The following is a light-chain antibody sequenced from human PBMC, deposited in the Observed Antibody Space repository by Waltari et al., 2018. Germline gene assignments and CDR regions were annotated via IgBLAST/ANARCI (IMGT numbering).Light chain of an antibody. Sequence: DIVMTQSPDSLAVSLGERATINYKSSQSVLYSSNNKNYLAWYQQKPGQPPKLLIYCASTRESGVPDRFSGSGSGTDFTLTISSLQAEDVAVYYCQQYYSTPPTFGGGTKVEIK. CDR3: QQYYSTPPT. CDR1: QSVLYSSNNKNY. V-gene: IGKV4-1*01. J-gene: IGKJ4*01. CDR2: CAS.